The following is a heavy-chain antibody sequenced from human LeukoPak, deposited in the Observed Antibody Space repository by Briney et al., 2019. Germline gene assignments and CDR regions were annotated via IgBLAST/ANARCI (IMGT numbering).Heavy chain of an antibody. D-gene: IGHD3-3*01. Sequence: GGSLRLSCAASGFTFSSYGMHWVRQAPGKGLEWVAFIRDDGSNKYYADSVKGRFTISRDNSKNTLYLQMNSLRAEDTAVCYCAKDNYDFWSGRYFDYWGPGTLVTVSS. CDR3: AKDNYDFWSGRYFDY. CDR1: GFTFSSYG. V-gene: IGHV3-30*02. CDR2: IRDDGSNK. J-gene: IGHJ4*02.